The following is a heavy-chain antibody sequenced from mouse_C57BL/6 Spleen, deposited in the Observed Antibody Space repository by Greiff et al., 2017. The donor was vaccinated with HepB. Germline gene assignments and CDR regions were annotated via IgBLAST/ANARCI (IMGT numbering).Heavy chain of an antibody. Sequence: QVHVKQSGAELVKPGASVKISCKASGYAFSSYWMNWVKQRPGKGLEWIGQIYPGDGDTNYNGKFKGKATLTADKSSSTAYMQLSSLTSEDSAVYFCASYGKYYAMDYWGQGTSVTVSS. CDR1: GYAFSSYW. D-gene: IGHD2-1*01. CDR2: IYPGDGDT. V-gene: IGHV1-80*01. CDR3: ASYGKYYAMDY. J-gene: IGHJ4*01.